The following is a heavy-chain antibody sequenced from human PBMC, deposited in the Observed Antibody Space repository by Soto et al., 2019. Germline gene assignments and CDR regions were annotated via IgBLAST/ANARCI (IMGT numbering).Heavy chain of an antibody. Sequence: QVQLQESGPGLVKPSETLSLTCTVSGGSISSYYWSWIRQSPGKGLEWIGYIYYSGSTKYNPSLKSRGTISVDTSKNQFSLKLTSVTAADTAVYYGARGRGDTAMAWYYWGQGTLVTVSS. CDR1: GGSISSYY. V-gene: IGHV4-59*01. CDR2: IYYSGST. D-gene: IGHD5-18*01. J-gene: IGHJ4*02. CDR3: ARGRGDTAMAWYY.